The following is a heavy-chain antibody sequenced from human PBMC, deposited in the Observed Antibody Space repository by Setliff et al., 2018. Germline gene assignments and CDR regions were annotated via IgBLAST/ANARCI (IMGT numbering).Heavy chain of an antibody. CDR3: ARNGGSALLDY. CDR1: GGSFSSHY. Sequence: SETLSLTCAVYGGSFSSHYWSWIRQPPGKGLEWIGSIYYSGSTNYNPSLKSRVTISVDTSKNQFSLKLSSVTAADTAVYYCARNGGSALLDYWGQGTLVTVSS. J-gene: IGHJ4*02. CDR2: IYYSGST. D-gene: IGHD3-10*01. V-gene: IGHV4-59*11.